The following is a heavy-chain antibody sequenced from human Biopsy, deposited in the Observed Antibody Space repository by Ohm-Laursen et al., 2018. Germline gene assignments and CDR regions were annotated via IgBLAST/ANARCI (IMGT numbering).Heavy chain of an antibody. J-gene: IGHJ5*02. CDR3: ARLRGGVVINYSWFDP. V-gene: IGHV4-39*01. CDR2: ISYRGTT. Sequence: SDTLSLTWTVSGVSINGGRYYWNWIRQPPGKGLEWIGSISYRGTTSYNPSLKSRVAISVDTSKNQLSLSLNSVTAADTAVFYCARLRGGVVINYSWFDPWGQGILVTVSS. CDR1: GVSINGGRYY. D-gene: IGHD3-3*01.